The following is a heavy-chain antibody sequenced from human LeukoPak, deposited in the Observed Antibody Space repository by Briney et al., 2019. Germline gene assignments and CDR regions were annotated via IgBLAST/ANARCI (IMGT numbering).Heavy chain of an antibody. V-gene: IGHV3-21*01. CDR2: ISSSSSYI. Sequence: GGSLRLSCAASGFTFSSYSMNWVRQAPGKGLEWVSSISSSSSYIYYADSVKGRFTNSRDNAKNSLYLQMNSLRAEDTAVYYCASSYDSIVGGYYMDVWGKGTTVTISS. J-gene: IGHJ6*03. CDR3: ASSYDSIVGGYYMDV. D-gene: IGHD3-22*01. CDR1: GFTFSSYS.